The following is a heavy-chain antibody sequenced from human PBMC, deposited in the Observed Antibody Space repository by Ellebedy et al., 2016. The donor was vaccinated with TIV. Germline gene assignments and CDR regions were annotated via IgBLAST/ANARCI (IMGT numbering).Heavy chain of an antibody. J-gene: IGHJ4*02. CDR3: ARQFDQPAR. CDR1: GFTFSSYW. Sequence: PGGSLRLSCAASGFTFSSYWMHWVRQTPGKGLEWVSRINSDGRTINYADSVRGRFTISRDNAKNTVFLEMNSLRVEDTAVYYCARQFDQPARWGQGTLVTVSS. D-gene: IGHD3-9*01. CDR2: INSDGRTI. V-gene: IGHV3-74*01.